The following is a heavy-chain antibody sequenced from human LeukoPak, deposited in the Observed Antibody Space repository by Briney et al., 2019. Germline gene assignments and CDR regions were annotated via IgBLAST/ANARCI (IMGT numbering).Heavy chain of an antibody. CDR1: GYTFTIYG. CDR2: ISAYNGNT. J-gene: IGHJ4*02. Sequence: ATVTVSFKASGYTFTIYGISWVRQAPGQGLEWMGWISAYNGNTNYAQKLQGRVTMTTDTSTSTAYMELRSLRSDDTAVYYCARGVPAARDGLLAAAGTYYFDYWGQGTLVTVSS. V-gene: IGHV1-18*01. D-gene: IGHD6-13*01. CDR3: ARGVPAARDGLLAAAGTYYFDY.